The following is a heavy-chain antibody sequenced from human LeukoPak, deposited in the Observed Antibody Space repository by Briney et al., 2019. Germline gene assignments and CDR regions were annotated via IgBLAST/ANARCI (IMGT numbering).Heavy chain of an antibody. J-gene: IGHJ6*03. Sequence: SETLSLTCAVYGASFSGYYWSWIRQPPGKGLEWIGEINHSGSTNYNPSLKSRVTISLDTSKNHFSLKLSSVTAADTAVYYCASVRRGFGESSKYYAYYYMGVWGKGTTVTISS. V-gene: IGHV4-34*01. CDR3: ASVRRGFGESSKYYAYYYMGV. D-gene: IGHD3-10*01. CDR2: INHSGST. CDR1: GASFSGYY.